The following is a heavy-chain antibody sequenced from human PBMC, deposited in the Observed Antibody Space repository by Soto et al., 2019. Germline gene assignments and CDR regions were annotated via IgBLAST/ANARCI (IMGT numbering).Heavy chain of an antibody. CDR2: ISYDGSNK. D-gene: IGHD3-22*01. J-gene: IGHJ4*02. Sequence: GGSLRLSCAASGFTFSSYAMHWVRQAPGKGLEWVAVISYDGSNKYYADSVKGRFTISRDNSKNTLYLQMNSLRAEDTAGYYCARGPYYYDSSGYYYGRGYFDYWGQGTLVTVSS. V-gene: IGHV3-30-3*01. CDR1: GFTFSSYA. CDR3: ARGPYYYDSSGYYYGRGYFDY.